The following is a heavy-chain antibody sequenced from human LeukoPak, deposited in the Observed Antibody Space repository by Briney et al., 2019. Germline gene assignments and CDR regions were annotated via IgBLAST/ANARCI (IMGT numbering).Heavy chain of an antibody. CDR2: ISYDGGNK. V-gene: IGHV3-30*04. Sequence: GGSLRLSCAASGFTFSSYAMHWVRQAPGKGLEWVAVISYDGGNKYYADSVKGRFTISRDNSKNTLYLQMNSLRAEDTAVYYCARDIAAAGTFDYWGQGTLVTVSS. CDR3: ARDIAAAGTFDY. J-gene: IGHJ4*02. D-gene: IGHD6-13*01. CDR1: GFTFSSYA.